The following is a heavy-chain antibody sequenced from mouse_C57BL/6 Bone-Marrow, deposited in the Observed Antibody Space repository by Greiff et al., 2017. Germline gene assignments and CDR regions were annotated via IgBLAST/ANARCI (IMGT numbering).Heavy chain of an antibody. V-gene: IGHV2-5*01. D-gene: IGHD2-4*01. Sequence: VQLVESGPGLVQPSQSLSITCTVSGFSLTSYGVHWVRQSPGKGLEWLGVIWRGGSTDYNAAFMSRLSITKDNSKSQVFFKMNSLQADDTAIYYCAKGDYENWNCDVWGTGTTVTVSS. CDR3: AKGDYENWNCDV. J-gene: IGHJ1*03. CDR1: GFSLTSYG. CDR2: IWRGGST.